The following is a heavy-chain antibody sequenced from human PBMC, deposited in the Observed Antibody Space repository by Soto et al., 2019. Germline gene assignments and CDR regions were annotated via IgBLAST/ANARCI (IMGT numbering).Heavy chain of an antibody. CDR2: MNPNSGNT. J-gene: IGHJ6*03. CDR3: ARGIHCSSTSCYWGPYYYYYYYMDV. Sequence: GASVKVSCKASGYTFPSYDINWARRATGQGLEWMGWMNPNSGNTGYAQKFQGRVTMTRNTSISTAYMELSSLRSEDTAVYYCARGIHCSSTSCYWGPYYYYYYYMDVWGKGTTVTSP. V-gene: IGHV1-8*01. CDR1: GYTFPSYD. D-gene: IGHD2-2*01.